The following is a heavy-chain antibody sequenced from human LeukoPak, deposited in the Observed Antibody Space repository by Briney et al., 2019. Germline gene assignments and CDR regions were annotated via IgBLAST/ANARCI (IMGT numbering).Heavy chain of an antibody. CDR1: GFTFSSYS. V-gene: IGHV3-21*01. J-gene: IGHJ4*02. Sequence: GGSLRLSCAASGFTFSSYSMNWVRQAPGKGLEWVSSISSSSSYIYYADSVKGRFTISRDNAKNSLYLQMNSLRAEDTAVYYCAREISDGYNYFDYWGQGTLVTVSS. CDR2: ISSSSSYI. D-gene: IGHD5-24*01. CDR3: AREISDGYNYFDY.